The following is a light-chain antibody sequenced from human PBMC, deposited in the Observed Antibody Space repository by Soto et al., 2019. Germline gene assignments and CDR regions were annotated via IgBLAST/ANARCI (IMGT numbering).Light chain of an antibody. V-gene: IGKV3-15*01. CDR2: AAS. J-gene: IGKJ1*01. CDR3: HQYKNWPQT. Sequence: TQSPAALSVSPGERATLSCRASQSFRRNLAWYQQRPGQPPRLLIFAASTRDTGVPARFSGSGAGTECTLPICRLQAEDSEVDYCHQYKNWPQTFGQGTKVDI. CDR1: QSFRRN.